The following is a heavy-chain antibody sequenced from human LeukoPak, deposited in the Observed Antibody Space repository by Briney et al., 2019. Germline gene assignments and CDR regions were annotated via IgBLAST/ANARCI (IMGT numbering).Heavy chain of an antibody. CDR1: GGSISSSNW. CDR3: ARGGIWFGEILGVFDY. J-gene: IGHJ4*02. V-gene: IGHV4-4*02. D-gene: IGHD3-10*01. Sequence: SETLSLTCAVSGGSISSSNWWSWVRQPPGKGLEWIGEIYHSGSTNYNPSLKSRVTISVDKSKNQFSLKLSSVTAADAAVYYCARGGIWFGEILGVFDYWGQGTLVTVSS. CDR2: IYHSGST.